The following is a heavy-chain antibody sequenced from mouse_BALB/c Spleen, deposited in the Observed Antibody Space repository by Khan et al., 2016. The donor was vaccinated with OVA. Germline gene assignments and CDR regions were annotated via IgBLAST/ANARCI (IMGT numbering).Heavy chain of an antibody. D-gene: IGHD4-1*01. CDR3: ASAAGTTYGIDY. Sequence: QVQLQQSGAELMKPGASVKISCRATGYTFSSYWIEWVKQRPGHGLEWIGEILPGRGDNNFNEKFKGKATITADTSSNIAYMQLSSLTLEDSAVYSCASAAGTTYGIDYCCQGTSFTVSS. V-gene: IGHV1-9*01. CDR2: ILPGRGDN. CDR1: GYTFSSYW. J-gene: IGHJ4*01.